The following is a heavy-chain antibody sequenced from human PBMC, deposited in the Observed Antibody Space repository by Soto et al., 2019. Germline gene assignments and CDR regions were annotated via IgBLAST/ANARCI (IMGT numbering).Heavy chain of an antibody. V-gene: IGHV3-23*01. CDR3: ANGVEPDV. J-gene: IGHJ6*04. CDR2: IGDSGAST. CDR1: GFSFSSFA. Sequence: EVLLLESGGGLVQPGGSLRLSCEASGFSFSSFAMNWVRQAPGKGLEWVSAIGDSGASTYYADSVKGRFTISRDNSRNTLYLQLNSPRAEATAVYYCANGVEPDVLGNGTTVTVSS. D-gene: IGHD1-26*01.